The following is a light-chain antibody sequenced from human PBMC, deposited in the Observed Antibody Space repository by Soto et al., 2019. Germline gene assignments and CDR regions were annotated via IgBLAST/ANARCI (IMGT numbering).Light chain of an antibody. CDR1: SSDVGGYNY. CDR2: EVS. V-gene: IGLV2-8*01. Sequence: QSALTQPPSASGSPGQSVTISCTGTSSDVGGYNYVSWYQQHPGKAHKLMIYEVSKRPSGVPDRFSGSKSGNTASLTVSGLQAEDEADYYCISYAGSPRVFGGGTKLTVL. J-gene: IGLJ2*01. CDR3: ISYAGSPRV.